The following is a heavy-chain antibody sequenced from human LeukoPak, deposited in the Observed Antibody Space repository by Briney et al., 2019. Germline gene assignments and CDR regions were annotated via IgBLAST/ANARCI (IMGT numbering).Heavy chain of an antibody. Sequence: PSETLSLTCTVSGGSIGTYYWSWIRQSPGKGLEWIGYIYVTGTRYNPYLQSRVTISVDRSRNQFFLKMSSMTAADTAVYYYARHIGGGIEDMDVWGKGTKVIVSS. CDR3: ARHIGGGIEDMDV. J-gene: IGHJ6*03. V-gene: IGHV4-59*08. CDR2: IYVTGT. D-gene: IGHD3-16*02. CDR1: GGSIGTYY.